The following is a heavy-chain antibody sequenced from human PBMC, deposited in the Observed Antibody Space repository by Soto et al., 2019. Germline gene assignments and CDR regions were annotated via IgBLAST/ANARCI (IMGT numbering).Heavy chain of an antibody. Sequence: AASVKVSCKASGYTFTSYDINWVRQATGQGLEWMGWMNPNSGNIGYAQKFQGRVTMTRNTSISTAYMELSSLRSEDTAVYYCARGWYSSSFRYYYGMDVWGQGTTVTVSS. CDR3: ARGWYSSSFRYYYGMDV. CDR1: GYTFTSYD. CDR2: MNPNSGNI. V-gene: IGHV1-8*01. J-gene: IGHJ6*02. D-gene: IGHD6-6*01.